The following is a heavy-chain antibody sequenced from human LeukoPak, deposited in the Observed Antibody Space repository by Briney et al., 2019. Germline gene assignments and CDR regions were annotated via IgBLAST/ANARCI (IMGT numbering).Heavy chain of an antibody. CDR2: IYYSGST. J-gene: IGHJ6*03. CDR3: ARGLGSIQLWLQWEYYYYMDV. Sequence: SETLSLTCTVSGGSISSSSSYWGWIRQPPGKGLEWIGYIYYSGSTNYNPSLKSRVTISVDTSKNQFSLKLSSVTAADTAVYYCARGLGSIQLWLQWEYYYYMDVWGKGTTVTVSS. V-gene: IGHV4-61*05. D-gene: IGHD5-18*01. CDR1: GGSISSSSSY.